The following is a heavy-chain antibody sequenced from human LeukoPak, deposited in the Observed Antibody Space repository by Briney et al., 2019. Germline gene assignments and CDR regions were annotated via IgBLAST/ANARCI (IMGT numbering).Heavy chain of an antibody. V-gene: IGHV3-33*06. CDR2: IWYDGSNK. Sequence: PGRSLRLSCAASGFTFSSYGMHWVRQATGKGLEWVAVIWYDGSNKYYADSVKGRFTISRDNSKNTLYLQMNSLRAEDTAVYYCAKDRENYYYYMDVWGKGTTVTVSS. CDR1: GFTFSSYG. J-gene: IGHJ6*03. CDR3: AKDRENYYYYMDV.